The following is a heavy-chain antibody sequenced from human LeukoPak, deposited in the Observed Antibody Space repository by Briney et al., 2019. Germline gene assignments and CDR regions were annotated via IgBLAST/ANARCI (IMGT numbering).Heavy chain of an antibody. J-gene: IGHJ6*03. Sequence: PGGSLRLSCAASGFTFSSYWMSWVRQAPGKGLEWVANIKQDGSEKYYVDSVKGRFTISRDNAKNSLYLQMNSLRAEDTAVYYCAREENSGSWYIYYYMDVWGKGTTVTVSS. CDR2: IKQDGSEK. CDR3: AREENSGSWYIYYYMDV. CDR1: GFTFSSYW. V-gene: IGHV3-7*01. D-gene: IGHD6-13*01.